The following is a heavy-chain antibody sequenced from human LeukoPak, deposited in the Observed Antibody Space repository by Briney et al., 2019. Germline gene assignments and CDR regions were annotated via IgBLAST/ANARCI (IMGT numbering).Heavy chain of an antibody. CDR1: GFTFSNAW. Sequence: GGSLRLSCAASGFTFSNAWMNWVRQAPGKGLEWIGRITSKTDGGTPLYPAPVKGRFTISRDDSKNTLYLQMNSLRAEDTAVYYCARSEDSSSPNWFDPWGQGTLVTVSS. D-gene: IGHD6-13*01. CDR2: ITSKTDGGTP. CDR3: ARSEDSSSPNWFDP. J-gene: IGHJ5*02. V-gene: IGHV3-15*01.